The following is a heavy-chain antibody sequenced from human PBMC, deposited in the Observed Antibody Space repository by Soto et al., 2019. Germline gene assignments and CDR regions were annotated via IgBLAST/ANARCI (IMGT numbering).Heavy chain of an antibody. V-gene: IGHV4-39*01. CDR1: GGSISSSSY. CDR3: ARRNNAGLVDL. J-gene: IGHJ5*02. CDR2: IYYSGST. Sequence: SETLSLTCTVSGGSISSSSYWIRQPPGKGLEWIGSIYYSGSTYYNPSLKSRVTISVDTSKNQFSLKLSSVTAADTAVYYCARRNNAGLVDLWGQGTLVTVSS. D-gene: IGHD1-20*01.